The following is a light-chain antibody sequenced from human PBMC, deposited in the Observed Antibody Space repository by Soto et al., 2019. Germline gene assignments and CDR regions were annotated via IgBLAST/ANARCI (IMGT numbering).Light chain of an antibody. CDR1: QSLSSSY. J-gene: IGKJ1*01. CDR2: GAS. Sequence: EIVLTQSPGTLSLSPGERATLSCRASQSLSSSYLVWYQQKPGQAPRLLIFGASSRAAGIPDRFSGSGSGTDFTLTISRLEPEDFAVYYCQQYGSSTWTFGQGTKVEV. V-gene: IGKV3-20*01. CDR3: QQYGSSTWT.